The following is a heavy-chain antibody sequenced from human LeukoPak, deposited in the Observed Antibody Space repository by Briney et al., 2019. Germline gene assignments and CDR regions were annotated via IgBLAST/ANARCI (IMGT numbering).Heavy chain of an antibody. J-gene: IGHJ4*02. V-gene: IGHV3-9*01. D-gene: IGHD4-17*01. CDR2: ISWNSGSI. CDR3: AKGDDYGDYLYYFDY. CDR1: GFTFDDYA. Sequence: GGSLRLSCAASGFTFDDYAMHWVRQAPGKGLEWVSGISWNSGSIGYADSVKGRFTISRDNAKNSLYLQMNSLRAEDTALYYCAKGDDYGDYLYYFDYWGQGTLVTVSS.